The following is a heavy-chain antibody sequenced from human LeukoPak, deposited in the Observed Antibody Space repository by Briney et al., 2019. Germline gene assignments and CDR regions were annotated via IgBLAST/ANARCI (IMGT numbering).Heavy chain of an antibody. CDR2: ISRSSSYI. Sequence: PGGSLRLSCAASGFSFSSYSMNWVRQAPGKGLEWVSSISRSSSYIYYADSVKGRFTISRDNAKNSLYLQMNSLRAEDTAVYYCASDFAEDLLGYWGQGSQVIVSS. V-gene: IGHV3-21*01. J-gene: IGHJ4*02. CDR3: ASDFAEDLLGY. CDR1: GFSFSSYS.